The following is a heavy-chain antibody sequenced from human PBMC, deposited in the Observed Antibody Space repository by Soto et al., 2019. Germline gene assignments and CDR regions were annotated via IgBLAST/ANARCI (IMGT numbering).Heavy chain of an antibody. Sequence: GGSLRLSCETSGFSFSVYGMHWVRQAPGKGLEWVAVIWYDASKQFYAASVEGRFAISRDNSKAILYLQMNSLRAEDTAVYYCAAWAEGATEVHWGQGTLVTVSS. D-gene: IGHD2-15*01. V-gene: IGHV3-33*01. CDR1: GFSFSVYG. J-gene: IGHJ4*02. CDR3: AAWAEGATEVH. CDR2: IWYDASKQ.